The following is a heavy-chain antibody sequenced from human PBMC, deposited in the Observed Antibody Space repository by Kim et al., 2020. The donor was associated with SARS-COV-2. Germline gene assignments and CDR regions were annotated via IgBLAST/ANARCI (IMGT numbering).Heavy chain of an antibody. D-gene: IGHD1-7*01. CDR1: GDSVSSNSST. Sequence: SQTLSLTCALSGDSVSSNSSTWNWIRQSPSRGLEWLGRTYYRSKWYNDYAISVKSRITINSDTSKNQFSLQLNSVTPEDTAVYYCARGTTTYFDYWGLGTLVTVSS. CDR2: TYYRSKWYN. CDR3: ARGTTTYFDY. J-gene: IGHJ4*01. V-gene: IGHV6-1*01.